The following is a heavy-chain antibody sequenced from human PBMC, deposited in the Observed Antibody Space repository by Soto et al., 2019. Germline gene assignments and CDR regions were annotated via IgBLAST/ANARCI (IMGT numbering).Heavy chain of an antibody. CDR3: EASRSGQGDFFDY. V-gene: IGHV3-23*01. CDR1: GFSFSNYA. D-gene: IGHD3-3*01. CDR2: ISGSGHST. J-gene: IGHJ4*02. Sequence: EVQMLESGGGLVQPGGSLRLSCAASGFSFSNYAMSRVRQAPGEGLEWVSGISGSGHSTNYADSVKGRFTISRDNSKNTLFLEMNSLRADDTAVYYCEASRSGQGDFFDYWGQGTLVTVSS.